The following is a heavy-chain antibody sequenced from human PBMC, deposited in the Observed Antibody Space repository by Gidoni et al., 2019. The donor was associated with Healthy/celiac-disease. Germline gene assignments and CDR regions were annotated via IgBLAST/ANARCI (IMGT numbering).Heavy chain of an antibody. J-gene: IGHJ4*02. CDR3: AKAEAVLRYFDWLLFGYCYFDY. V-gene: IGHV3-23*04. D-gene: IGHD3-9*01. Sequence: EVQLVESGGGLVQPGGSLRLSCAASGFTFSSYAMSWVRQAPGKGLEWVSAISGSGGSTYYADSVKGRFTISRDNSKNTLYLQMNSLRAEDTAVYYCAKAEAVLRYFDWLLFGYCYFDYWGQGTLVTVSS. CDR1: GFTFSSYA. CDR2: ISGSGGST.